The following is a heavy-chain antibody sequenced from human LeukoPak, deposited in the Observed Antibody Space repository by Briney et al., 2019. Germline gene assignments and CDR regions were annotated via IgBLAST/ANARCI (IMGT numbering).Heavy chain of an antibody. CDR2: IYGSGSI. Sequence: PGGSLRLSCAASGFTVSGTYMNWVRQAPGKGLEWVSVIYGSGSIFYAASVRGRFTISRDNSKNTLHLKMNSLRAEDTAVYYCVRDLWSLGDWGQGTLVTVSS. CDR3: VRDLWSLGD. V-gene: IGHV3-53*01. J-gene: IGHJ4*02. CDR1: GFTVSGTY. D-gene: IGHD3-10*01.